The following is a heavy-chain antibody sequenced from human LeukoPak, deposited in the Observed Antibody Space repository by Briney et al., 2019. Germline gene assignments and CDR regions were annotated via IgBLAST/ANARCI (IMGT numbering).Heavy chain of an antibody. D-gene: IGHD5-18*01. V-gene: IGHV1-24*01. J-gene: IGHJ4*02. CDR2: FDPEDGET. Sequence: GASVKVSCKVSGYTLTELSIHWVRQAPGKGLEWMGGFDPEDGETIYAQKFQGRVTMTEDTSTDTAYMELSSLRSEDTAVYYCATDLRSMYTAMVTTIFDYWGQGTLVTVSS. CDR3: ATDLRSMYTAMVTTIFDY. CDR1: GYTLTELS.